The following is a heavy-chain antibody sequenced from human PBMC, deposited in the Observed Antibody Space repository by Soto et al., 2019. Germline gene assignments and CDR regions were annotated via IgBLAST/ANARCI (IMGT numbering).Heavy chain of an antibody. CDR2: INPSGGST. J-gene: IGHJ6*02. CDR1: GYTFTSYY. Sequence: ASVKVSCKASGYTFTSYYMHWVRQAPGQGLEWMGIINPSGGSTSYAQKFQGRVTMTRDTSTSTVYMELSSLRSEDTAVYYCAREGSGSYNYYYYGMDVWGQGTTVTVSS. D-gene: IGHD1-26*01. CDR3: AREGSGSYNYYYYGMDV. V-gene: IGHV1-46*01.